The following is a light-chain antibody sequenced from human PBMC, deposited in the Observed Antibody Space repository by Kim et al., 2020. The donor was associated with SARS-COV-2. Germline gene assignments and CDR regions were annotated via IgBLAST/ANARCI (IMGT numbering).Light chain of an antibody. CDR3: LLYYGGAWV. J-gene: IGLJ3*02. Sequence: PGGTVTLTFASSTGGVTSGYYPNWIQQNPGQAPRALIYSTNKKPSWTPARFSGSLLGGKAALTLSGVQPEDEAEYYCLLYYGGAWVFGGGTKLTVL. CDR2: STN. CDR1: TGGVTSGYY. V-gene: IGLV7-43*01.